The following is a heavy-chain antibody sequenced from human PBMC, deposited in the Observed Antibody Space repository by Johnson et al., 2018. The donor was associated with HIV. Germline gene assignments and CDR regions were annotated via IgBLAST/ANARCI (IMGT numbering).Heavy chain of an antibody. CDR3: AGEKGMTTIGGAFDI. CDR2: IAADGSND. J-gene: IGHJ3*02. D-gene: IGHD5-24*01. Sequence: QVQLVESGGGVVQPGRSLRLSCAASGFIFSSYGMHWVRQAPGKGLEWVAVIAADGSNDFYADSVKGRFTISRDNSKNTLYLQMNSLRPEDTAVCFCAGEKGMTTIGGAFDIWGQGTMVTVSS. CDR1: GFIFSSYG. V-gene: IGHV3-30*03.